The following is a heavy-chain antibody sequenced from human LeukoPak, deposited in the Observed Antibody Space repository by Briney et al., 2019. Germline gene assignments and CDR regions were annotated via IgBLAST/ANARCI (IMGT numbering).Heavy chain of an antibody. CDR3: ARRLYDSSGSDY. V-gene: IGHV1-69*13. Sequence: ASVKVSCKASGGTFSRYAISWVPQAPGQGLEWMGGIIPIFGTANYAQKFQGRVTITADEPTSTAYMELSNLRSEDTAVYYCARRLYDSSGSDYWGQGTLVTVSS. J-gene: IGHJ4*02. CDR2: IIPIFGTA. CDR1: GGTFSRYA. D-gene: IGHD3-22*01.